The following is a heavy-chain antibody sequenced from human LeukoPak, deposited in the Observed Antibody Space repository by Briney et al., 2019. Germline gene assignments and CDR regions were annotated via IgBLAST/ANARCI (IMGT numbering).Heavy chain of an antibody. CDR3: AKDDLYTPSIVVVPAAGMDV. V-gene: IGHV3-30*02. Sequence: GGSLRLSCAASGFTFSSYGMHWVRQAPGKGLEGVAFIRYDGSNKYYADSVKGRFTISRDNSKNTLYLQMNSLRAEDTAVYYCAKDDLYTPSIVVVPAAGMDVWGKGTTVTVSS. CDR1: GFTFSSYG. CDR2: IRYDGSNK. J-gene: IGHJ6*04. D-gene: IGHD2-2*01.